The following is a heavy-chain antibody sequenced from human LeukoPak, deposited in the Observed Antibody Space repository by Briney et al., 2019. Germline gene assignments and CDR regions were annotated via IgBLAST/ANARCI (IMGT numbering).Heavy chain of an antibody. Sequence: GGSLRLSCAASGFTVSSNYMSWVRQAPGKGLEWVSVMYSGGSTSHAGSVKGRFTISRDNAKNTLYLQMNSLRVEDTAIYYCAKDGLAGWLDPWGQGTLVTVYS. CDR3: AKDGLAGWLDP. D-gene: IGHD6-6*01. J-gene: IGHJ5*02. CDR2: MYSGGST. CDR1: GFTVSSNY. V-gene: IGHV3-66*01.